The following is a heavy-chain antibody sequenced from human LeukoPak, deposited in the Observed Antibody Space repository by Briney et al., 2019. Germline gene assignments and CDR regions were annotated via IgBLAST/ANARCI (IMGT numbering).Heavy chain of an antibody. CDR1: GFPFSNYA. J-gene: IGHJ4*02. V-gene: IGHV3-23*01. Sequence: GGSLRLFCSASGFPFSNYAMRCVRKAPGMGLGLGSAISGSGGSTYYADSVKGRFTITRDNSKNTLYLQMNSLRAEDTAVYYCAKDRFFLAAADYYFDYWGQGTLVTVSS. CDR3: AKDRFFLAAADYYFDY. CDR2: ISGSGGST. D-gene: IGHD6-13*01.